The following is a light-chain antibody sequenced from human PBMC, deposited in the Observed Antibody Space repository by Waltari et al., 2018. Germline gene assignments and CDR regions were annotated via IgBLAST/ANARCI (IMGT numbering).Light chain of an antibody. J-gene: IGLJ3*02. CDR3: APWDDSLSGPGV. Sequence: QSVLTQLPSASGTPGQRVTISCSRSSSNTGSNFVYWYQKLPGTAPKLPIYRNTPRLPGVPDRFSSSKSGTSASLAISGLRSEDEADYYCAPWDDSLSGPGVFGGGTKLTVL. CDR2: RNT. V-gene: IGLV1-47*01. CDR1: SSNTGSNF.